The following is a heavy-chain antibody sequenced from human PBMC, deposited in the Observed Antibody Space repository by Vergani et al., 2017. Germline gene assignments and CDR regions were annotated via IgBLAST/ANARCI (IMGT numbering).Heavy chain of an antibody. J-gene: IGHJ6*02. CDR1: GFTFDDYA. CDR2: ISWNSGSI. Sequence: EVQLVESGGGLVQPGRSLRLSCAASGFTFDDYAMHWVRQAPGKGLEWVSGISWNSGSIGYADSVKGRFTISRDNAKNSLYLQMNSLRAEDTAVYYCARAPGVVPANYYYYGMDVWGQGTTVTVSS. V-gene: IGHV3-9*01. D-gene: IGHD2-2*01. CDR3: ARAPGVVPANYYYYGMDV.